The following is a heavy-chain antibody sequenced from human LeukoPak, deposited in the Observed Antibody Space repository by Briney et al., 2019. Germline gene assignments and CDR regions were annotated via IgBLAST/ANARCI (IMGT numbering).Heavy chain of an antibody. CDR3: ARVPPRNYYGSGSPTRRYYYYGMDV. D-gene: IGHD3-10*01. J-gene: IGHJ6*02. CDR2: IIPIFGTA. CDR1: GGTFSSYA. V-gene: IGHV1-69*13. Sequence: ASVKVSCKASGGTFSSYAISWVRQAPGRGLEWMGGIIPIFGTANYAQKFQGRVTITADESTSTAYMELSSLRSEDTAVYYCARVPPRNYYGSGSPTRRYYYYGMDVWGQGTTVTVSS.